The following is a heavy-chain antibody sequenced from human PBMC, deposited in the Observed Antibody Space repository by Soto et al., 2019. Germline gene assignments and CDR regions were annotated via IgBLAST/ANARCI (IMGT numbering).Heavy chain of an antibody. CDR1: GFTFSSYW. Sequence: GGSLRLSCAASGFTFSSYWISWVRQAPGKGLECVANIMEDGGGYCYVDRVKGRLTTSRDNTKSSKYLQMSILRAEDTAVDYCGTEPDILTCSGWGKGTTVTV. CDR2: IMEDGGGY. J-gene: IGHJ6*03. CDR3: GTEPDILTCSG. V-gene: IGHV3-7*03. D-gene: IGHD3-9*01.